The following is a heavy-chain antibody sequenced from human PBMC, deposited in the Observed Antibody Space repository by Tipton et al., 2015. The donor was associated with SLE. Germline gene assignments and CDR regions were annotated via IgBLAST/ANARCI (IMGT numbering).Heavy chain of an antibody. J-gene: IGHJ3*02. CDR1: GGSISSYY. Sequence: TLSLTCTVSGGSISSYYWSWIRQPAGKGLEWMGRIYTSGSTNYNPSLKSRVTISVDTSKNQFSLKLSSVTAADTVVYYCARDYYMRAFDIWGQGTMVTVSS. V-gene: IGHV4-4*07. CDR2: IYTSGST. D-gene: IGHD1-26*01. CDR3: ARDYYMRAFDI.